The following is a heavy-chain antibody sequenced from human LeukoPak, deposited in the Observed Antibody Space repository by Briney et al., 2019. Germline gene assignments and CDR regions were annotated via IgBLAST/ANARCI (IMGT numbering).Heavy chain of an antibody. D-gene: IGHD3-3*01. CDR2: IYYSRST. CDR1: GGSISSGGYS. Sequence: PSETLSLTCTVSGGSISSGGYSWSWIRQHPGKGLEWIGYIYYSRSTYYNPSLKSRVTISVDTSKNQFSLKLSSVTAADTAVYYCARDGRFLENGYYYMDVWGKGTTVTVSS. CDR3: ARDGRFLENGYYYMDV. J-gene: IGHJ6*03. V-gene: IGHV4-31*03.